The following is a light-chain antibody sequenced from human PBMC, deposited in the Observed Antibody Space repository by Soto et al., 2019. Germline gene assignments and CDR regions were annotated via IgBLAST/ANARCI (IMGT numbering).Light chain of an antibody. V-gene: IGKV3-15*01. CDR2: GAS. J-gene: IGKJ5*01. CDR3: QEYNNWPWIT. CDR1: QSVSSN. Sequence: EIVMTQSPATLSVSPGERATLSCRASQSVSSNLAWYQQKPGQAPRLLIHGASTRATGIPANFSGSGSGTEFTLTISSLNSEDFEVFYCQEYNNWPWITFGQGTRLEIK.